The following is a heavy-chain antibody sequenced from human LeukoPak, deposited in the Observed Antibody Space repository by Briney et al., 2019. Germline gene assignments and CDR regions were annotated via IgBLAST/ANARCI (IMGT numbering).Heavy chain of an antibody. V-gene: IGHV3-23*01. J-gene: IGHJ4*02. Sequence: GGSLRLSCAASGFTFSSYAMSWVRQAPGKGLEWASAISGSGGSTYYADSVKGGFTISRDNSKNTLYLQMNSLRAEDTAVYYCAKAGGSGSYYVYDYWGQGTLVTVSS. CDR3: AKAGGSGSYYVYDY. CDR1: GFTFSSYA. D-gene: IGHD3-10*01. CDR2: ISGSGGST.